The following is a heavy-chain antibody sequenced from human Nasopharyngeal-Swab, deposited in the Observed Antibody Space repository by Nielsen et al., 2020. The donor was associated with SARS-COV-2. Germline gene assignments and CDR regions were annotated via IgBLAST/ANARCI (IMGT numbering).Heavy chain of an antibody. CDR2: IYSGGST. Sequence: GESLKISCAASGFTVSSNYMSWVRQAPGKGLEWVSVIYSGGSTYYADSVKGRFTISRDNSKNTLYLQMNSLRAEDTAVYYCAKAYLVAAAGTMGYWGQGTLVTVSS. CDR1: GFTVSSNY. J-gene: IGHJ4*02. CDR3: AKAYLVAAAGTMGY. D-gene: IGHD6-13*01. V-gene: IGHV3-53*01.